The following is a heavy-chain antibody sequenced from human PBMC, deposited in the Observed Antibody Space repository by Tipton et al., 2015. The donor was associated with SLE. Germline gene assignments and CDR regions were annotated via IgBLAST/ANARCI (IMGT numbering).Heavy chain of an antibody. Sequence: TLSLTCTVSGGSISSYYWSWIRQPPGKGLVWIGYIYYSGSTNYNPSLKSRVTISVDTSKNQFSLKRSSVTAADTAVYYCAYGPSDFWSGYNYYMGVWGKGTTVTVSS. J-gene: IGHJ6*03. CDR2: IYYSGST. D-gene: IGHD3-3*01. CDR1: GGSISSYY. CDR3: AYGPSDFWSGYNYYMGV. V-gene: IGHV4-59*08.